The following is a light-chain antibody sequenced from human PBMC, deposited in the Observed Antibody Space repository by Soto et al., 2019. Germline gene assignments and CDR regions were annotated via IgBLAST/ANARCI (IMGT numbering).Light chain of an antibody. CDR3: LLFYSGACV. CDR2: DTN. J-gene: IGLJ3*02. V-gene: IGLV7-46*01. Sequence: QAVVTQEPSLTVSPGGTVTLTCGSSVGAVTSGHYPYWFQQNPGQAPRTLIYDTNNKHSWTPARFSGSLLGGKAALTLSGAQPEDEADYYCLLFYSGACVFGGGTKLTVL. CDR1: VGAVTSGHY.